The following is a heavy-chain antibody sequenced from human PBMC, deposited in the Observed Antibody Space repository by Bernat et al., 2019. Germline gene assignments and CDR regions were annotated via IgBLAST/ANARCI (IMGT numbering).Heavy chain of an antibody. J-gene: IGHJ6*02. CDR1: GFTFSSYS. V-gene: IGHV3-21*01. Sequence: EVQLVESEGGLVKPGGSLRLSCAASGFTFSSYSMNWVRQAPGKGLEWVSSISGSSSYIYYADSVKGRFTISRDNAKNSLYLQMNSLRAEDTAVYYCASSGHYYSYGMDVWGQGTTVTVSS. CDR3: ASSGHYYSYGMDV. CDR2: ISGSSSYI.